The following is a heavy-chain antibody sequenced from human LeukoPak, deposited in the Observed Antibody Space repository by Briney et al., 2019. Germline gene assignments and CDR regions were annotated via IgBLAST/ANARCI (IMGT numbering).Heavy chain of an antibody. V-gene: IGHV3-23*01. CDR1: GFTFSGYA. CDR2: ISGSGGST. Sequence: PGGSLRLSCAASGFTFSGYAMSWVRQAPGKGLEWVSAISGSGGSTYYADSVKGRFTISRGNSKNTLYLQMNSLRAEDTAVYYCARGSYCSSTSCYYYYGMDVWGQGTTVTVSS. D-gene: IGHD2-2*01. CDR3: ARGSYCSSTSCYYYYGMDV. J-gene: IGHJ6*02.